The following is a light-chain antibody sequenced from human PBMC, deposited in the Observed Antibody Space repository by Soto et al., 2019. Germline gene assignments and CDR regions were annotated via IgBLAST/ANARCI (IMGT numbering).Light chain of an antibody. Sequence: EIVMTQSPATLSVSPGERATLSCRASQSVSSNLAWYQQKPGQAPRLLIYGASTRATAIPARFSGSGSGTEFTLTISSLQSEGFAVYYCQQYNDWPPLTFGGGTKVEIK. CDR2: GAS. J-gene: IGKJ4*01. CDR3: QQYNDWPPLT. CDR1: QSVSSN. V-gene: IGKV3-15*01.